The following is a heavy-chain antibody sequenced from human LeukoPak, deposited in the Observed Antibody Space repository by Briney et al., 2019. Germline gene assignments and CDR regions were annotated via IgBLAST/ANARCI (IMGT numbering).Heavy chain of an antibody. V-gene: IGHV4-34*01. J-gene: IGHJ5*02. CDR2: INHSGST. Sequence: SETLSLTCAVYGGSFSGYYWSWIRQPPGKGLEWIGEINHSGSTNYNPSLKSRVTISVDTSKNQFSLKLSSVTAADTAVYYCARKSRGASWFDPWGQGTLVTVSS. CDR1: GGSFSGYY. CDR3: ARKSRGASWFDP.